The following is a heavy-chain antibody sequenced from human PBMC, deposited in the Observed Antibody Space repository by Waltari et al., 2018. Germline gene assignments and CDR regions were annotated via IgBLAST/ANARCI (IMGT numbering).Heavy chain of an antibody. V-gene: IGHV3-23*01. J-gene: IGHJ6*02. Sequence: EVQLLESGGGLVQPGGSLRLSCAASGFTFSSYAMSWVRQAQGKGREWVSAISGSGGSTYSADSVKGRFTISRDNAKNTLYLQMNSLRAEDTAVYYCAKDDTDTAMVYYYYYGMDVWGQGTTVTVSS. D-gene: IGHD5-18*01. CDR2: ISGSGGST. CDR3: AKDDTDTAMVYYYYYGMDV. CDR1: GFTFSSYA.